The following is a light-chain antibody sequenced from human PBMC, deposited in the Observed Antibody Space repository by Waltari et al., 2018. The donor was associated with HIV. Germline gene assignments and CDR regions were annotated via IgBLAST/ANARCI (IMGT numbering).Light chain of an antibody. J-gene: IGKJ4*01. CDR3: QQYISYPFT. V-gene: IGKV1-5*03. CDR1: ESVSS. CDR2: RAS. Sequence: DIQMTQSPSSLSASVGDRVTITCRASESVSSLAWYQQKPGKAPNLLIYRASTFESGVPSRFSGSGSGTEFTLTISSLQPDDFATYYCQQYISYPFTFGGGTKVEIK.